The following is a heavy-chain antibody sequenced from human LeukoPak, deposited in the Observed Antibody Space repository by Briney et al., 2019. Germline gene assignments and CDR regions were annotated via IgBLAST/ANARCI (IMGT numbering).Heavy chain of an antibody. J-gene: IGHJ3*02. Sequence: ASVKVSCKASGYTFTGYYIHWVRQAPGQGLEWMGWINPNCGDTNYAQKFQGRVTMTRDTSISTAYMELSRLRSDDTAVYYCARDFSVKAFDSWGQRSMVTVS. D-gene: IGHD2/OR15-2a*01. CDR1: GYTFTGYY. CDR2: INPNCGDT. CDR3: ARDFSVKAFDS. V-gene: IGHV1-2*02.